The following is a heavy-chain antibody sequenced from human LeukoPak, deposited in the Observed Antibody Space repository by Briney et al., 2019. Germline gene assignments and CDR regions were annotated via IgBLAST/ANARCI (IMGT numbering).Heavy chain of an antibody. CDR3: AREGRHYYDRSGYPRDAFDI. V-gene: IGHV3-9*01. D-gene: IGHD3-22*01. CDR1: GFTFDDYD. J-gene: IGHJ3*02. CDR2: ISWNSGSI. Sequence: PGGSLRLSCATSGFTFDDYDMSWVRQAPGKGLEWVSGISWNSGSIGYADSVKGRFTISRDNAKNSLYLQMNSLRAEDTAVYFCAREGRHYYDRSGYPRDAFDIWGQGTMVTVSS.